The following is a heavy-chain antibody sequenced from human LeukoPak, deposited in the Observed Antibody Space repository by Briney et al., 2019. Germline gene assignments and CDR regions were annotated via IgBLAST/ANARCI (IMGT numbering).Heavy chain of an antibody. CDR2: ISASGGST. D-gene: IGHD1/OR15-1a*01. J-gene: IGHJ4*02. Sequence: GGSLRLSCAASGFTFSSYAMSWVRQAPGKGLEWVSAISASGGSTYYADSVKGRFTISRGNSKNTLYLQMNSLRAEDTAVYYCAKGYTWNNIRLLDYWGQGSLVTVSS. V-gene: IGHV3-23*01. CDR3: AKGYTWNNIRLLDY. CDR1: GFTFSSYA.